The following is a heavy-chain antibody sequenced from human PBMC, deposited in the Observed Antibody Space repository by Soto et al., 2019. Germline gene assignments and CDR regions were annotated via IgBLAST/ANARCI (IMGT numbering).Heavy chain of an antibody. CDR3: ARASSGWYELDY. V-gene: IGHV3-13*01. CDR1: GFTVRIYD. CDR2: IGTAGDT. J-gene: IGHJ4*02. D-gene: IGHD6-19*01. Sequence: GGSLRLSCAACGFTVRIYDMHWVRQATGKGLEWVSAIGTAGDTYYPGSVKGRFTISRENAKNSLYLQMNSLRAEDTAVYYCARASSGWYELDYWGQGTLVTVS.